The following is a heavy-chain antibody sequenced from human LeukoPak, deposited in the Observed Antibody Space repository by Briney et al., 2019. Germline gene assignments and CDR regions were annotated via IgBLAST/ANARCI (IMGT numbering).Heavy chain of an antibody. J-gene: IGHJ4*02. CDR3: ARPRS. Sequence: GGSLRLSCAASGFTFSSYAMHWVRQAPGKGLEWVAVISYDGSNKYYADSVKGRFTISRDNAKNSLYLQMNSLRAEDTAVYYCARPRSWGQGTLVTVSS. CDR1: GFTFSSYA. V-gene: IGHV3-30*04. CDR2: ISYDGSNK.